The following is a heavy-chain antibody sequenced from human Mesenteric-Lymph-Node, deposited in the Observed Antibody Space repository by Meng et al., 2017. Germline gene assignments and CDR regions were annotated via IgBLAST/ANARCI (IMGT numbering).Heavy chain of an antibody. D-gene: IGHD1-14*01. CDR1: GAAISSDIG. Sequence: ESGLCTATRPGPLSLTCTVSGAAISSDIGWSWVRQPPGKGLEWIGKVYHRGDTNYNPSLKSRVSISVDTSKNQFSLKLSSVTAADTAVYYCARHHHSPTFDYWGQGTLVTVSS. V-gene: IGHV4-4*03. CDR3: ARHHHSPTFDY. CDR2: VYHRGDT. J-gene: IGHJ4*02.